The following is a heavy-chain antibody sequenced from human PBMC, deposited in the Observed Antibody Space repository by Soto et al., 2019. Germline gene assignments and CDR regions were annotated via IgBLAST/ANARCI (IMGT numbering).Heavy chain of an antibody. CDR1: GGTFSSYA. CDR2: IIPILGIA. Sequence: ASVKVSCKASGGTFSSYAISWVRQAPGQGLEWMGGIIPILGIANYAQKFQGRVTITADKSTSTAYMELSSLRSEDTAVYCCAGSIAANWFDPWGQGTLVTVSS. CDR3: AGSIAANWFDP. V-gene: IGHV1-69*10. D-gene: IGHD6-6*01. J-gene: IGHJ5*02.